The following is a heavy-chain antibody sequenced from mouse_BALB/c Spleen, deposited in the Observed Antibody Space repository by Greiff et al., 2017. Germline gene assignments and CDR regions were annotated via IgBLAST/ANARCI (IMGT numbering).Heavy chain of an antibody. CDR2: IWAGGST. D-gene: IGHD2-14*01. CDR1: GFSLTSYG. V-gene: IGHV2-9*02. J-gene: IGHJ4*01. Sequence: QVQLKESGPGLVAPSQSLSITCTVSGFSLTSYGVHWVRQPPGKGLEWLGVIWAGGSTNYNSALMSRLSISKDNSKSQVFLKMNSLQTDDTAMYYCARGNYRYDNDAMDYWGQGTSVTVSS. CDR3: ARGNYRYDNDAMDY.